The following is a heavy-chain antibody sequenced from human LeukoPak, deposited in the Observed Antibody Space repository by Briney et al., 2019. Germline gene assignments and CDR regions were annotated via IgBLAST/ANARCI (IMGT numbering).Heavy chain of an antibody. D-gene: IGHD3-9*01. Sequence: SETLSLTCTVSGGSISSSSYYWGWIRQPPGKGLEWIGSIYYSGSTYYNPSLKSRVTISVDTSKNQFSLKLSSVTAADTAVYYCARGRPSYDILTGVIFDYWGQGTLVTVSS. CDR2: IYYSGST. CDR3: ARGRPSYDILTGVIFDY. J-gene: IGHJ4*02. V-gene: IGHV4-39*07. CDR1: GGSISSSSYY.